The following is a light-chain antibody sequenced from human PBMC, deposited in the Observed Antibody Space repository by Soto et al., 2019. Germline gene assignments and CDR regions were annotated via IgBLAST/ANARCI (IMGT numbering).Light chain of an antibody. Sequence: QSVLTQPPSASGSLGQSVTISCTGTSSDVGGYIYVSWYQQHPGKAPKNIIYEVSRRPSGVPDRFSGSTSGTSASLVIRGLQSEDEADYYCAAWDDILNGYVFGGGTKVTVL. CDR3: AAWDDILNGYV. J-gene: IGLJ1*01. V-gene: IGLV2-8*01. CDR1: SSDVGGYIY. CDR2: EVS.